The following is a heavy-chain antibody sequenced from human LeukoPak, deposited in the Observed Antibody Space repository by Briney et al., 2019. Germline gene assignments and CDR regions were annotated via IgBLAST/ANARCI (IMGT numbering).Heavy chain of an antibody. CDR3: AKDWGEYFDYVWGSFTSFDF. CDR1: GFTFSNYG. CDR2: ISGSGHRT. J-gene: IGHJ4*02. V-gene: IGHV3-23*01. D-gene: IGHD3-16*01. Sequence: PGGSLRLSCAASGFTFSNYGVSWVRQAPGKGLEWVSGISGSGHRTYYADSVKGRFTISRDNSKNTLYLQMNSLRAGDTAVYYCAKDWGEYFDYVWGSFTSFDFWGQGIQVTVSS.